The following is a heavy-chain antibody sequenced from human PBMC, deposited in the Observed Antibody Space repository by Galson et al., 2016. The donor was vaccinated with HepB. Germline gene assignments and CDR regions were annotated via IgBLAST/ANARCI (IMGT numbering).Heavy chain of an antibody. CDR1: GYSFTSYW. CDR3: ARSEAILVPAADPFDH. Sequence: QSGAEVKKPGESLKISCKGSGYSFTSYWIGWVRQMPGKGLEWMGIIYPGDSDTRYSPFFQGQVTISADKSISTAYLQWSSLKASDTAMYYCARSEAILVPAADPFDHWGQGTLVTVSS. D-gene: IGHD2-2*01. J-gene: IGHJ4*02. CDR2: IYPGDSDT. V-gene: IGHV5-51*01.